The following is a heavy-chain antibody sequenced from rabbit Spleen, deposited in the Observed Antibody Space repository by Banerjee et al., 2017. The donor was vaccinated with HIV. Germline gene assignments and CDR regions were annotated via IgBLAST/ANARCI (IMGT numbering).Heavy chain of an antibody. J-gene: IGHJ6*01. Sequence: QSLEESGGGLVQPEGSLTLTCTASGFSFNNNYYMCWVRQAPGKGLEWIACIDAGSSGFTYFATWAKGRFTISKISSTTVTLQMTRLTAADTATYFCARDTSSSFSSYGMDLWGQGTLVTVS. CDR1: GFSFNNNYY. CDR2: IDAGSSGFT. CDR3: ARDTSSSFSSYGMDL. V-gene: IGHV1S40*01. D-gene: IGHD1-1*01.